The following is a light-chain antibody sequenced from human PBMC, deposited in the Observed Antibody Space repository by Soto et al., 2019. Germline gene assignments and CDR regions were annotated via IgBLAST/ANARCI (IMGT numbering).Light chain of an antibody. CDR1: QSISSW. CDR3: QQYDDYPLT. Sequence: DIQLTQSPSFLSASVGDRVTITCRASQSISSWLAWYQQKPGTAPKLLIYDASSLESGVPSRFSGSGSGTEFTLTISSLQPDDFATYYCQQYDDYPLTFGGGTKVDIK. V-gene: IGKV1-5*01. J-gene: IGKJ4*01. CDR2: DAS.